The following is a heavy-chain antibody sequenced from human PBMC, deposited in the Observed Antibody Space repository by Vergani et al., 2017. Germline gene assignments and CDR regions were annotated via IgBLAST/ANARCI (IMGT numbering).Heavy chain of an antibody. CDR1: GGSFSTGGQS. CDR2: IYTSGST. CDR3: ARTREYQLLAFFDY. V-gene: IGHV4-61*02. Sequence: QVQLQESGPGLVKPSQTLSLTCTVSGGSFSTGGQSWTWLRQSAGKGLEWIGRIYTSGSTNYNPSLKSRVTMSVDTSKNQFSLKLSSVTAADTAVYYCARTREYQLLAFFDYWGQGTLVTFSS. J-gene: IGHJ4*02. D-gene: IGHD2-2*01.